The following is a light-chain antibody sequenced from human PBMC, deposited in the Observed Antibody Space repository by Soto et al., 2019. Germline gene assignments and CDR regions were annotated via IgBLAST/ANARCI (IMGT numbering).Light chain of an antibody. CDR2: KAS. V-gene: IGKV1-5*03. CDR3: QQFYRYPWT. Sequence: DIQMTQSPSTLSASVGDRVTITCRASQSVETCLAWYQQKPGKAPHLLIYKASSLETGVPSRFSGSGSVTEFTLTIISRQHDDVATYYCQQFYRYPWTFGQGTKVEIK. CDR1: QSVETC. J-gene: IGKJ1*01.